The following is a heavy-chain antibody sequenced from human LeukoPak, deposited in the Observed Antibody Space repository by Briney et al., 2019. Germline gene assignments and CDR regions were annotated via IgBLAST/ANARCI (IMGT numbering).Heavy chain of an antibody. CDR2: IYHSGNT. Sequence: PSETLSLTCTVSGGSISSDYWSWIRQPPGKGLEWIGYIYHSGNTNYNPSLKSRVTISVDTSKNQFSLKLSSVTAADTAVYYCARDRGGAVAGIDYWGQGTLVIVSS. CDR1: GGSISSDY. J-gene: IGHJ4*02. D-gene: IGHD6-19*01. CDR3: ARDRGGAVAGIDY. V-gene: IGHV4-59*01.